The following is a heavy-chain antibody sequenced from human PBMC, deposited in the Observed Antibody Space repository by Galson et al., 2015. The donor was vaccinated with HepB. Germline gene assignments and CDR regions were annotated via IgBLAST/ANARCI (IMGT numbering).Heavy chain of an antibody. CDR3: AKIGKVAATLAFDI. CDR1: GFTFSSYG. Sequence: SLRLSCAASGFTFSSYGMHWVRQAPGKGLEWVAVISYDGSNKYYADSVKGRFTISRDNSKNTLYLQMNSLRAEDTAVYYCAKIGKVAATLAFDIWGQGTMVTVSS. V-gene: IGHV3-30*18. J-gene: IGHJ3*02. D-gene: IGHD2-15*01. CDR2: ISYDGSNK.